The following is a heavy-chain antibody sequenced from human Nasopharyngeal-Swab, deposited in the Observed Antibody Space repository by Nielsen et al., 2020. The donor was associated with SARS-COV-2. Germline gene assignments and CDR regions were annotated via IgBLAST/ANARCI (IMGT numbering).Heavy chain of an antibody. J-gene: IGHJ4*02. V-gene: IGHV4-34*01. CDR3: ARGSGLIDH. Sequence: SETLSLTCAVYGESFSGYSWTWIRQPPGKGLEWIGDINHSANTNYNPSLKSRVIISIDTSKNQFSLRLNSVTAADTAVYYCARGSGLIDHWGQGDLVIVSS. CDR1: GESFSGYS. CDR2: INHSANT.